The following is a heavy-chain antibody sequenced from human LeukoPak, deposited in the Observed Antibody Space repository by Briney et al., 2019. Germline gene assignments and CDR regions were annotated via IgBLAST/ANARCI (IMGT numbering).Heavy chain of an antibody. CDR2: ISGSGDST. J-gene: IGHJ4*02. Sequence: GGSLRLSXAASGFTFSSFMTWVRQAPGKGLEWVSAISGSGDSTYYAGSVKGRFTISRDNSKNTLYLQMNSLRAEDTALYYCAKSKTGTGAFDYWGQGTLVTVSS. V-gene: IGHV3-23*01. CDR3: AKSKTGTGAFDY. CDR1: GFTFSSF.